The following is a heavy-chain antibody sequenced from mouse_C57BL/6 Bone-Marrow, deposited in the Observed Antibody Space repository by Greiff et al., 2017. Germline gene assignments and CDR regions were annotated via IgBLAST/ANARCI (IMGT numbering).Heavy chain of an antibody. CDR3: ARDYGRSYWYFEV. D-gene: IGHD1-1*01. CDR1: GYTFTSYD. J-gene: IGHJ1*03. CDR2: IYPRDGST. V-gene: IGHV1-85*01. Sequence: VQLQHSGPELVKPGASVKLSCKASGYTFTSYDINWVKQRPGQGLEWIGWIYPRDGSTKYNEKFKGKATLTVDTSSRTAYMELHSLTSEDSAVYCCARDYGRSYWYFEVWGTGTTVTVSS.